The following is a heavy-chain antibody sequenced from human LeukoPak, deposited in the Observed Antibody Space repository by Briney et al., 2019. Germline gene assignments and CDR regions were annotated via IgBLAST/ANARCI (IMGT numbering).Heavy chain of an antibody. CDR3: ARDAPSYGSGSY. J-gene: IGHJ4*02. CDR2: ISSSSSYI. CDR1: GFTFSSYS. Sequence: GGSLRLSCAASGFTFSSYSMNWVRQAPGKGLEWVSSISSSSSYIYYADSVKGRFTISRDNAKNSLYLQMHSLRAEDTAVYYCARDAPSYGSGSYWGQGSLVTVSS. V-gene: IGHV3-21*01. D-gene: IGHD3-10*01.